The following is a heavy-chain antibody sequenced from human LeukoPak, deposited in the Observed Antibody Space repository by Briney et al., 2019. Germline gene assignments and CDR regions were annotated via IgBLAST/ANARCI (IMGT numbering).Heavy chain of an antibody. J-gene: IGHJ6*02. CDR3: ARDAKDIVVVPAAMRVYYYYGMDV. D-gene: IGHD2-2*01. CDR2: ISSSGSTI. V-gene: IGHV3-11*01. CDR1: GFTFSDYY. Sequence: GGSLRLSCAASGFTFSDYYMSWIRQAPGKGLEWVSYISSSGSTIYYADSVKGRFTISRDNAKNSLYLQMNSLRAEDTAVYYCARDAKDIVVVPAAMRVYYYYGMDVWGQGTTVTVSS.